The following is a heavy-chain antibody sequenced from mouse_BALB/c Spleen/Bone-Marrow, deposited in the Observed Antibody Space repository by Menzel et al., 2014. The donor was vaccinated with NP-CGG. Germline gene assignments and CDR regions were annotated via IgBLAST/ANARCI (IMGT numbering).Heavy chain of an antibody. CDR1: GYTFTEYA. CDR3: ARGIYYDSTWFAY. Sequence: QVQLQQSGPELVRPGVSVKISCKGSGYTFTEYAMHWVKQSHAKSLEWIGVISTYSGNTNYNQKFKGKATMTVDKSSSTAYMELARLTSEDSAIYYCARGIYYDSTWFAYWGQGTLVTVSA. D-gene: IGHD2-4*01. V-gene: IGHV1-67*01. CDR2: ISTYSGNT. J-gene: IGHJ3*01.